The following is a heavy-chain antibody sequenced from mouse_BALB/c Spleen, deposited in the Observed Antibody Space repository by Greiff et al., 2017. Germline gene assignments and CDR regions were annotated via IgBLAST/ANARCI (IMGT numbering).Heavy chain of an antibody. V-gene: IGHV3-2*02. Sequence: EVKLVESGPGLVKPSQSLSLTCTVTGYSITSDYAWNWIRQFPGNKLEWMGYISYSGSTSYNPSLKSRISITRDTSKNQFFLQLNSVTTEDTATYYCASGGYYRYDENWFAYWGQGTLVTVSA. CDR1: GYSITSDYA. CDR2: ISYSGST. CDR3: ASGGYYRYDENWFAY. D-gene: IGHD2-14*01. J-gene: IGHJ3*01.